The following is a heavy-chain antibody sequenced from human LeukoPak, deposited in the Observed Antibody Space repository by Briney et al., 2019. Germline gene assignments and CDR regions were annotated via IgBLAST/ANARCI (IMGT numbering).Heavy chain of an antibody. V-gene: IGHV4-34*01. CDR3: VRVVEGSDSSGYYLLY. J-gene: IGHJ4*02. D-gene: IGHD3-22*01. CDR2: INHSGST. CDR1: GGSFSGYY. Sequence: PSETLSLTCAVYGGSFSGYYWSWIRQAPGKGLEWIGEINHSGSTNDNPSLKSRLTISVDTSKNQFSLKLSSVTAADTAVYYCVRVVEGSDSSGYYLLYWGQGTLVTVSS.